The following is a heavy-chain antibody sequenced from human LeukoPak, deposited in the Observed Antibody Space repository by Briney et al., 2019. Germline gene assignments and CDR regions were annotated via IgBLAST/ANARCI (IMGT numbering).Heavy chain of an antibody. D-gene: IGHD2-15*01. J-gene: IGHJ5*02. CDR2: IKQDGSEK. V-gene: IGHV3-7*01. CDR3: ARGADGVSSNSRGWFDP. CDR1: GFTFSSYW. Sequence: GGSLRLSCAASGFTFSSYWMSWVRQAPGKGLEWVANIKQDGSEKYYVDSVKGRFIISRDNAKNSLYLQMNSLRAEDTAVYSCARGADGVSSNSRGWFDPWGQGTLVTVSS.